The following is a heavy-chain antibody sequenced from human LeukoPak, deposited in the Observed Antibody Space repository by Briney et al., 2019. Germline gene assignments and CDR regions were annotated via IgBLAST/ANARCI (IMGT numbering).Heavy chain of an antibody. CDR2: IGSSSTYI. CDR1: GFTFSSYS. Sequence: PGGSLRLSCAASGFTFSSYSMNWVRQAPGKGLEWVSSIGSSSTYIYYADSVKGRFTISRDNAKNSLYLQMSSLRAEDTAVYYCAKDPYGSENYFDYWGQGTLVTVSS. V-gene: IGHV3-21*01. J-gene: IGHJ4*02. D-gene: IGHD3-10*01. CDR3: AKDPYGSENYFDY.